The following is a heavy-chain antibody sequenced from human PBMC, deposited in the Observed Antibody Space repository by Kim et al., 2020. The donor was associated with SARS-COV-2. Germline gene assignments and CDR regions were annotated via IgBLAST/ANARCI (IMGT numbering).Heavy chain of an antibody. V-gene: IGHV3-53*01. D-gene: IGHD6-19*01. J-gene: IGHJ4*02. CDR1: GFTVSSNY. CDR3: AVAGYSSGWYVGYFDY. CDR2: IYSGGST. Sequence: GGSLRLSCAASGFTVSSNYMSWVRQAPGKGLEWVSVIYSGGSTYYADSVKGRFTISRDNSKNTLYLQMNSLRAEDTAVYYCAVAGYSSGWYVGYFDYWGQGTLVTVSS.